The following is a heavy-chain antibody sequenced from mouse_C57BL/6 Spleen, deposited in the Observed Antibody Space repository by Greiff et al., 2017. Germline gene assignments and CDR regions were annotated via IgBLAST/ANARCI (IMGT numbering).Heavy chain of an antibody. D-gene: IGHD2-4*01. V-gene: IGHV1-59*01. CDR1: GYTFPSYW. CDR3: ARRIYYDYGGAMDY. CDR2: IAPSDSYT. Sequence: VQLQQPGAELVRPGTSVKLSCKASGYTFPSYWMHWVKQRPGQGLEWIGVIAPSDSYTNYNQKFKGKATLTVDTSSSTAYMQLSSLTSEDSAVYYCARRIYYDYGGAMDYWGQGTSVTVSS. J-gene: IGHJ4*01.